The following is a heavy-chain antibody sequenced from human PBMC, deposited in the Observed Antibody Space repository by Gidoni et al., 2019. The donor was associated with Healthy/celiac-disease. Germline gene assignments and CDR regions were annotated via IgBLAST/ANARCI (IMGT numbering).Heavy chain of an antibody. Sequence: QVQLVESGGGVVQPGRSLRLSCAASGFTFSSYGMHWVRQAPGKGLEWVAVIWYDGSNKYYAYSVKGRFTISRDNSKNTLYLQMNSLRAEDTAVYYCARGSSGWTYWGQGTLVTVSS. CDR2: IWYDGSNK. D-gene: IGHD6-19*01. J-gene: IGHJ4*02. CDR1: GFTFSSYG. CDR3: ARGSSGWTY. V-gene: IGHV3-33*01.